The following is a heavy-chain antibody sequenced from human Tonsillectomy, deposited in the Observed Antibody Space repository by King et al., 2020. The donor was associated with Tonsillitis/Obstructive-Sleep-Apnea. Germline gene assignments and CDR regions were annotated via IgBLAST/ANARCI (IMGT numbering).Heavy chain of an antibody. Sequence: VQLPQWGAGLLKPSETLSLPCAVYGGSFSGYYWSWIRQPPGKGLEWIWEINHSGSTNYNPSLKSRVTISVDTSKNQFSLKLSSVTAADTAVYYCARGYCSSTSCYSDYWGQGTLVTVSS. CDR1: GGSFSGYY. CDR2: INHSGST. V-gene: IGHV4-34*01. D-gene: IGHD2-2*02. CDR3: ARGYCSSTSCYSDY. J-gene: IGHJ4*02.